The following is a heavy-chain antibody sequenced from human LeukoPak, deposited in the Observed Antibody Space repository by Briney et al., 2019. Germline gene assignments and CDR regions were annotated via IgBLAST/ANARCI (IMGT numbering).Heavy chain of an antibody. Sequence: PSETLSLTCTVSGGSISSYYWSWIRQPPGKGLEWIGYIYYSGSTNYNPSLKSRATISVDTSKNQFSLKLSSVTAADTAVYYCARDTAARPLDYWGQGTLVTVSS. CDR2: IYYSGST. CDR1: GGSISSYY. D-gene: IGHD6-6*01. V-gene: IGHV4-59*01. CDR3: ARDTAARPLDY. J-gene: IGHJ4*02.